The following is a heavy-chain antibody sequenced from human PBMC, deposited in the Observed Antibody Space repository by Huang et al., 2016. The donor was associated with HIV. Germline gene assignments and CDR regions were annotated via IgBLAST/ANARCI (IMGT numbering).Heavy chain of an antibody. J-gene: IGHJ4*02. CDR2: IYYRGSS. Sequence: QVQLQESGPGLVKPSQTLSLTCTVSGDSIRSGGYYWTWIRQSPAKGLEWIGYIYYRGSSDYNPSLKSRVSISMDAFKNRVSLKLKSVTVADTAVYYCARAPATHSVFFYWGQGTLVTVSA. D-gene: IGHD3-3*01. CDR3: ARAPATHSVFFY. CDR1: GDSIRSGGYY. V-gene: IGHV4-30-4*08.